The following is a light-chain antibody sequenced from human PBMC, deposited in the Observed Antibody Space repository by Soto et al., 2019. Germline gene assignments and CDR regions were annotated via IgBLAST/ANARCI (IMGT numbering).Light chain of an antibody. CDR2: EVA. J-gene: IGLJ1*01. V-gene: IGLV2-23*02. CDR3: SSYAGSGEV. Sequence: QSVLTQPASVSGSPGQSITISCSGTSNDVGAYNLVSWYQQYPGKAPELMIYEVATRPSGVSNRFSASKSGNTASLTISGLQVEDEAEYYCSSYAGSGEVFGTGTKLTVL. CDR1: SNDVGAYNL.